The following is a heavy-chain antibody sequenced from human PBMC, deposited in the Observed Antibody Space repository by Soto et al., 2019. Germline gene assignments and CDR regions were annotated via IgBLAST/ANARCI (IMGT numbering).Heavy chain of an antibody. CDR2: VNPSGGST. Sequence: ASVKVSCKASGYTFTSYYMHWLRQAPGQGLEWMGIVNPSGGSTSYAQKFQGRVTMTRDTSTSTVYMELSSLRSEDTAVYYCARVRYSGSYSATGAFDIWGQGTMVTVSS. J-gene: IGHJ3*02. V-gene: IGHV1-46*01. D-gene: IGHD1-26*01. CDR3: ARVRYSGSYSATGAFDI. CDR1: GYTFTSYY.